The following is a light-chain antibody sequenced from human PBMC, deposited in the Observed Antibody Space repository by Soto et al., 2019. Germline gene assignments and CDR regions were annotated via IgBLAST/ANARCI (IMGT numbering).Light chain of an antibody. V-gene: IGKV1-5*03. Sequence: DIQMTQSPSTLSASVGDRVTITCRASQSISSWLAGYQQKPGKAPKLLIDKASSLESVVPSRFSGSGSGTEFTLTISSLQPDDFASYYCQQYNSYSWTFGQGTKVEIK. CDR1: QSISSW. CDR3: QQYNSYSWT. CDR2: KAS. J-gene: IGKJ1*01.